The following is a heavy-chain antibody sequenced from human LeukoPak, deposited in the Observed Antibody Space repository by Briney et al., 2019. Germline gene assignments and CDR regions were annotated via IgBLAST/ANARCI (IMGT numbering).Heavy chain of an antibody. CDR1: GGSMSPYH. V-gene: IGHV4-59*08. CDR3: ARAVSGRFDC. J-gene: IGHJ4*02. Sequence: PSETLSLACTVSGGSMSPYHWGWIRQPPGEGLEWTGYIYYSGSTNYNPSLNSRVTISVDTSKNQFSLRLSSVTAADTAIYYCARAVSGRFDCWGQGTLVTVSS. D-gene: IGHD2-8*01. CDR2: IYYSGST.